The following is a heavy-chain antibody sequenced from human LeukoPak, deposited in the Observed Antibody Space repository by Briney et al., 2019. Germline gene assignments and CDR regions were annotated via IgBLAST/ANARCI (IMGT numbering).Heavy chain of an antibody. V-gene: IGHV4-59*08. J-gene: IGHJ6*02. Sequence: SETLSLTCTVSGGSISSYYWSWIRQPPGEGPEWIGYIYYSATTKYNPSLKSRVTISVDTSKNQFSLKLSSVTAADTAVYYCARHREGYYYGMDVWGQGTTVTVSS. CDR1: GGSISSYY. CDR2: IYYSATT. CDR3: ARHREGYYYGMDV.